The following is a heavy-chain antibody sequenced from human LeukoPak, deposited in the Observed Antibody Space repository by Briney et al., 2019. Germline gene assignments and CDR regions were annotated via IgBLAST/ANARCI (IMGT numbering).Heavy chain of an antibody. D-gene: IGHD6-6*01. CDR3: ARVDGSSLSRARFDY. CDR1: GFTFTNYA. Sequence: GGSLRLSCAASGFTFTNYAVNWVRQAPGKGLEWVSAISGDGTLIYYAESVKGRFTISRDNSKSTGYLQMNSLRAEDTALHYCARVDGSSLSRARFDYWGPGTLVTVSS. J-gene: IGHJ4*02. CDR2: ISGDGTLI. V-gene: IGHV3-23*01.